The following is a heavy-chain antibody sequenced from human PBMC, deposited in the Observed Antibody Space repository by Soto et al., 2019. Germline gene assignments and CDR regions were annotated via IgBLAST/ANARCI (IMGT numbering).Heavy chain of an antibody. CDR3: ARDQPEYSSSGDVFDY. Sequence: VASVKVSCKASGYTFTSYYMHWVRQAPGQGLEWMGIINTSGGSTSYAQKFQGRVTMTRDTSTSTVYMELSSLRSEDTAVYYCARDQPEYSSSGDVFDYWGQGTLVTVSS. V-gene: IGHV1-46*01. J-gene: IGHJ4*02. CDR2: INTSGGST. D-gene: IGHD6-6*01. CDR1: GYTFTSYY.